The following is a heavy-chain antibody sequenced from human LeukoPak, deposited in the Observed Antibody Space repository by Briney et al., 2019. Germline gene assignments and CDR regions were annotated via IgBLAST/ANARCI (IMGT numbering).Heavy chain of an antibody. CDR3: AREGYYAFDI. D-gene: IGHD3-22*01. J-gene: IGHJ3*02. V-gene: IGHV3-30*03. CDR2: ISYDGSKE. Sequence: GGSLRLSCAASGFTFSNYGMQWVRQAPGQGLEWVALISYDGSKEYYGDSIKGRFPISRDSSQNTLYLQMNSLRAEDTAVYYCAREGYYAFDIWGQGSIVTVSS. CDR1: GFTFSNYG.